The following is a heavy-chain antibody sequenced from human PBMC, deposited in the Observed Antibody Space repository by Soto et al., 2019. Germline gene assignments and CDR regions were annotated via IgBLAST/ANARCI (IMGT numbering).Heavy chain of an antibody. D-gene: IGHD3-22*01. CDR1: GGTFSSYA. J-gene: IGHJ4*02. CDR2: IIPIFGTA. V-gene: IGHV1-69*12. Sequence: QVQLVQSGAEVKKPGSSVKVSCKASGGTFSSYAISWVRQAPGQGLEWMGGIIPIFGTANYAQKFQGRVTITAXVSXSXDYMELSSLRSEDTAVYYCARETYYYDSSGPVYFDYWGQGTLVTVSS. CDR3: ARETYYYDSSGPVYFDY.